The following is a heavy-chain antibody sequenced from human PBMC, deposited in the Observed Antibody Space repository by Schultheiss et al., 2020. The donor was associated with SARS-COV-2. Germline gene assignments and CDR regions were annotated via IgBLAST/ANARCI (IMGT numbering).Heavy chain of an antibody. Sequence: GESLKISCAASGFTFSSYGMHWVRQAPGKGLEWVGRIRSKANSYATAYAASVKGRFTISRDDSKNTAYLQMNSLKTEDTAVYYCAREHTIPFRVEEVAATYYYGMDVWGQGTTVTVSS. CDR3: AREHTIPFRVEEVAATYYYGMDV. CDR1: GFTFSSYG. CDR2: IRSKANSYAT. V-gene: IGHV3-73*01. D-gene: IGHD2-15*01. J-gene: IGHJ6*02.